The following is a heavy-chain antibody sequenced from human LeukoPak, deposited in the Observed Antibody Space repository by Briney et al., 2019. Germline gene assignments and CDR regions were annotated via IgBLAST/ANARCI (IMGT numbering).Heavy chain of an antibody. V-gene: IGHV1-18*01. CDR1: GYTFTSYG. J-gene: IGHJ4*02. CDR3: ARVDRVGASRGCDY. D-gene: IGHD1-26*01. CDR2: ISTYNGNT. Sequence: ASVKVSCKASGYTFTSYGITWVRQAPGQGLEWMGWISTYNGNTNYAQKLQGRVTMTTDTSTSTAYMELRSLRSDDTAVYYCARVDRVGASRGCDYWGQGTLVTVSS.